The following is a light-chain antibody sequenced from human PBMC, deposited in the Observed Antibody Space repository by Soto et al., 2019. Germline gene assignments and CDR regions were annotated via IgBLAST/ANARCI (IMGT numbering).Light chain of an antibody. CDR2: GVS. V-gene: IGKV3-20*01. CDR3: QQYGTSPGMYT. J-gene: IGKJ2*01. Sequence: IVLTQSPGTLSLSPGERATLSCRASQSVSSSYLAWYQQKPGQAPRLLLFGVSSRATGIPDRFSGSGSGTDFTLTISRLEPEDFAVYYCQQYGTSPGMYTFGQGTKLEIK. CDR1: QSVSSSY.